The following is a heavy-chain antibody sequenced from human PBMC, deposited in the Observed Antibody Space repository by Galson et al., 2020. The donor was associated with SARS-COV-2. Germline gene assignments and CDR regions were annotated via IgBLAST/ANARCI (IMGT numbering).Heavy chain of an antibody. J-gene: IGHJ6*02. V-gene: IGHV3-23*01. CDR1: GFTFSSYA. D-gene: IGHD2-8*01. Sequence: TGGSLRLSCAASGFTFSSYAMSWVRQAPGKGLEWVSAISGSGGSTYYADSVKGRFTISRDNSKNTLYLQMNSLRAEDTAVYYCAKDGAYCTKGVCYTLYYYYGMDVWGQGTTVTVSS. CDR3: AKDGAYCTKGVCYTLYYYYGMDV. CDR2: ISGSGGST.